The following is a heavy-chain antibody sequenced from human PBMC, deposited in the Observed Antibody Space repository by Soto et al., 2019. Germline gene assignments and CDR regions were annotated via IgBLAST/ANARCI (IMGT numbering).Heavy chain of an antibody. J-gene: IGHJ5*02. V-gene: IGHV3-23*01. CDR3: AKDGAVEGPAAWFSSSSGRPLNWFDR. Sequence: GWSLRLSCAASGFTFSSYALSWVRPAPGKKLAWVSAIRGSGGRTYYADSVKGRFTISRDNSKNTLFLQMKSLRAEDTAVYYCAKDGAVEGPAAWFSSSSGRPLNWFDRWGEGTLVTVSS. D-gene: IGHD6-6*01. CDR1: GFTFSSYA. CDR2: IRGSGGRT.